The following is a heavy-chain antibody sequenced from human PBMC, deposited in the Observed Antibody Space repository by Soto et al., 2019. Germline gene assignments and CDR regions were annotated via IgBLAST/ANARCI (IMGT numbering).Heavy chain of an antibody. CDR1: GFTPSDYY. CDR3: ARDRSSSWYGRGYRSSGMDV. J-gene: IGHJ6*02. CDR2: ISTSGNTI. V-gene: IGHV3-11*01. Sequence: QVQLVESGGGLVKPGGSLRLSCAASGFTPSDYYMSWIRQAPGKGLEYISYISTSGNTIYNADSVRGRFTISRDNAKNSLSLQMNILSAEDTAVYYCARDRSSSWYGRGYRSSGMDVLGQGTTVTVSS. D-gene: IGHD6-13*01.